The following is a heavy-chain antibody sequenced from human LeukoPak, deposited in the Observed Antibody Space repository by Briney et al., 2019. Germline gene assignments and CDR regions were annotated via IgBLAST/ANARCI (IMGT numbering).Heavy chain of an antibody. D-gene: IGHD1-26*01. CDR1: GYSFTSYW. CDR2: IYPGDSDT. CDR3: ARGAVSVGATTGYFDY. V-gene: IGHV5-51*01. Sequence: GESLKISCKGSGYSFTSYWIGWVRQMPGKGLEWMGIIYPGDSDTRYSPSFQGQVTISADKSISTAYLQWSSLKASDTAMYYCARGAVSVGATTGYFDYWGQGTLVTVSS. J-gene: IGHJ4*02.